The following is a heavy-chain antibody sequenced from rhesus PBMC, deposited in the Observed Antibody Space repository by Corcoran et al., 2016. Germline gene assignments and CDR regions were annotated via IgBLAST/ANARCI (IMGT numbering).Heavy chain of an antibody. Sequence: QVQLQESGPGLVKPSETLSLTCAVSGGSLSGYYWSWIRQPPGKGLEWFGRIYGSCGSTDHNPSLKSRVTISTDTSKNQFSLKLSSVTAADTAVYYGARQGGSWNGYAFDFWGQGLRVTVSS. D-gene: IGHD6-25*01. V-gene: IGHV4-160*01. CDR3: ARQGGSWNGYAFDF. J-gene: IGHJ3*01. CDR2: IYGSCGST. CDR1: GGSLSGYY.